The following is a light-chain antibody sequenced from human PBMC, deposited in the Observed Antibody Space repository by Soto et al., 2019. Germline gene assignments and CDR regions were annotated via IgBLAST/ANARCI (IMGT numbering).Light chain of an antibody. CDR1: QSISTW. CDR2: KAS. Sequence: IHMTQSPSTLSASVGYRVTITCRASQSISTWLAWYQQKQGKAPKLLIYKASSLESGVPSRFSGSAYGTEFNLTISSLQSEDFALYYCQQYNNWPWTFGQGTKVDIK. V-gene: IGKV1-5*03. J-gene: IGKJ1*01. CDR3: QQYNNWPWT.